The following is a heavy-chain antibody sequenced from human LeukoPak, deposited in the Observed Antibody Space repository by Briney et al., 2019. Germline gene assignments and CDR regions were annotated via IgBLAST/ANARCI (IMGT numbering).Heavy chain of an antibody. CDR2: ISNSDGST. Sequence: PGGSLRLSCAASGFTFSSYGMSWVRQAPGKGLEWVSTISNSDGSTYYADSVKGRFSISRDNSENNLHLQMNSLRAEDTAVYYCAKDWVWGWFDPWGQGTLVTVSS. V-gene: IGHV3-23*01. CDR3: AKDWVWGWFDP. J-gene: IGHJ5*02. D-gene: IGHD3-16*01. CDR1: GFTFSSYG.